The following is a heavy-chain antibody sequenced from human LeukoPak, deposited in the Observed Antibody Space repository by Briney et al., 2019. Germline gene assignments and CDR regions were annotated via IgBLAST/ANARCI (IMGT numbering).Heavy chain of an antibody. D-gene: IGHD6-6*01. Sequence: PSETLSLTCTVSGGSISSGGYYWSWIRQHPGKGLEWIGYIYYSGSTYYNPSLKSRVTISVDTSKNQFSLKLSSVTAADTAVYHCARWGLAARPNWFDTWGQGTLVTVSS. V-gene: IGHV4-31*03. CDR3: ARWGLAARPNWFDT. CDR2: IYYSGST. CDR1: GGSISSGGYY. J-gene: IGHJ5*02.